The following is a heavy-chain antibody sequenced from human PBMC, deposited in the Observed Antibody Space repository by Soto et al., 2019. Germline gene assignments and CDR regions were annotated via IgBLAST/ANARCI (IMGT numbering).Heavy chain of an antibody. CDR2: ISSSSSYI. CDR3: ARDLGDITIFGVESFFVY. D-gene: IGHD3-3*01. Sequence: EVQLVESGGGLVKPGGSLRLSCAASGFTFSSYSMNWVRQAPGKGLEWVSSISSSSSYIYYADSVKGRFTISRDNAKNSXXLQQNSLRAEDTAVYYCARDLGDITIFGVESFFVYWGQGTLVTVSS. V-gene: IGHV3-21*01. CDR1: GFTFSSYS. J-gene: IGHJ4*02.